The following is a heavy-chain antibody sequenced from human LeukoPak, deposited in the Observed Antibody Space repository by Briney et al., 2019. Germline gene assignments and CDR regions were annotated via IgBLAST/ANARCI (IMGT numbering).Heavy chain of an antibody. J-gene: IGHJ5*02. Sequence: PSETLSLTCAVSGYSISSGYYWGWIRQPPGKGLEWIGSVYHSGSTYYNPSLKSRVTISVDTSKNQFSLKLSSVTAAETAVYYCATGPGDPAARTNWFDPWGQGTLVTVSS. CDR3: ATGPGDPAARTNWFDP. CDR1: GYSISSGYY. V-gene: IGHV4-38-2*01. D-gene: IGHD2-2*01. CDR2: VYHSGST.